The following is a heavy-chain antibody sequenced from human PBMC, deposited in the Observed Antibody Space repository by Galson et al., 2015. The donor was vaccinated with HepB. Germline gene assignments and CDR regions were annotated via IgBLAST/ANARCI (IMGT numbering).Heavy chain of an antibody. D-gene: IGHD3-10*01. CDR1: GYTFTSYY. Sequence: SVKVSCKASGYTFTSYYMFWVRQAPGQGLEWMGLINPSGDSATYSQKFQGRVTITADKSTSTAYMELSSLRSEDTAVYYCARDGGTQKPIGDGGAFDIWGQGTMVTVSS. J-gene: IGHJ3*02. CDR2: INPSGDSA. V-gene: IGHV1-46*01. CDR3: ARDGGTQKPIGDGGAFDI.